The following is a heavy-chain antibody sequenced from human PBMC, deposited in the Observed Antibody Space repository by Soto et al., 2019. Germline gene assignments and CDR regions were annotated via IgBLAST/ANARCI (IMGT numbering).Heavy chain of an antibody. V-gene: IGHV4-39*01. J-gene: IGHJ6*02. Sequence: QLQLQESGPGLVKPSETLSLTCTVSGGSISSSSYYWGWIRQPPGKGLEWIGSIYYSGSTYYNPSLKGRVAISVDTSKNQCSLKLSSVTAADTAVYYCHSVATMNGMDVWGQGTTVTVSS. CDR2: IYYSGST. D-gene: IGHD6-19*01. CDR1: GGSISSSSYY. CDR3: HSVATMNGMDV.